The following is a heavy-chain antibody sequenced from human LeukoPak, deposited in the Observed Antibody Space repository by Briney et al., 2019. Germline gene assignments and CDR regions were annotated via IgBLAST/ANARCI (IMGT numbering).Heavy chain of an antibody. J-gene: IGHJ4*02. D-gene: IGHD3-22*01. CDR1: GGSFSGYY. CDR2: IYYSGST. V-gene: IGHV4-59*01. Sequence: PSETLSLTCAVYGGSFSGYYWSWIRQPPGKGLEWIGYIYYSGSTNYNPSLKSRVTISVDTSKNQFSLKLSSVTAADTAVYYCARGSERYYDSSGYYFTHYFDYWGQGTLVTVSS. CDR3: ARGSERYYDSSGYYFTHYFDY.